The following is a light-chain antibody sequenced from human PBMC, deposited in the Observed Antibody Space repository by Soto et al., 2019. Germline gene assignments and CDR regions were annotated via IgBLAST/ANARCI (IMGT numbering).Light chain of an antibody. J-gene: IGKJ5*01. Sequence: DTQVTQSPSSLSASVGDRVAITCQASRDITDYLNWYQQKPGKAPKLLIYDASKLETGVPSRCSGSGSGTDFTFTISSLQPEDIATYYCQQYDNLPITFGQGTRLEIK. V-gene: IGKV1-33*01. CDR3: QQYDNLPIT. CDR2: DAS. CDR1: RDITDY.